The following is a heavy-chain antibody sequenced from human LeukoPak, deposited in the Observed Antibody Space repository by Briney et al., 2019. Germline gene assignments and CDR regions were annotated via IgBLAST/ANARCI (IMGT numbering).Heavy chain of an antibody. CDR1: GFTFSSHY. D-gene: IGHD6-13*01. Sequence: GGSLRLSCAASGFTFSSHYMSWVRQAPGKGLEWVSVIYKSGSTYYADSVKGRFTISRDSSKNTLYLQMSSLRGDDTAVYYCARIEEYSSSWFGGGYFDHWGQGTLVTVSS. CDR2: IYKSGST. J-gene: IGHJ4*02. CDR3: ARIEEYSSSWFGGGYFDH. V-gene: IGHV3-66*02.